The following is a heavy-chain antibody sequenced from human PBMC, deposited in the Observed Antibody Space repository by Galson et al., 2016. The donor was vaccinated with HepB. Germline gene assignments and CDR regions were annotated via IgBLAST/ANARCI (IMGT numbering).Heavy chain of an antibody. J-gene: IGHJ4*02. Sequence: ETLSLTCTVSGGSISRSSYYWGWFCQPPGKGLEWIGTFYYSGRTYYKPSLKSRVTISVDASKNQFSLKMTSVTAADTAVYYCARGMTTVTTDYWGQGTLVTVSS. V-gene: IGHV4-39*01. CDR3: ARGMTTVTTDY. CDR2: FYYSGRT. CDR1: GGSISRSSYY. D-gene: IGHD4-17*01.